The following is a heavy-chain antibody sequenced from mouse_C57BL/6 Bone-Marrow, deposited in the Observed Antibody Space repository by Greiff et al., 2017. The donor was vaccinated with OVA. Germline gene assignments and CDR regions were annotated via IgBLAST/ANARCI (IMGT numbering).Heavy chain of an antibody. J-gene: IGHJ3*01. CDR3: ARRPPWFAY. Sequence: VQLQQSGPELVKPGASVKISCKASGYTFTDYYMNWVKQSHGKSLEWIGDINPNNGGTSYNQKFKGKATLTVDKSSSTAYMELRSLTSEDSAVYYCARRPPWFAYWGQGTLVTVSA. CDR2: INPNNGGT. V-gene: IGHV1-26*01. D-gene: IGHD6-1*01. CDR1: GYTFTDYY.